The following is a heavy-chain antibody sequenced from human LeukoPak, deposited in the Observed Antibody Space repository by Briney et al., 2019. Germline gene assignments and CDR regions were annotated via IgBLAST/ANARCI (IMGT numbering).Heavy chain of an antibody. D-gene: IGHD3-22*01. CDR3: ARDQHDSPFDY. CDR1: GFTFSSYA. J-gene: IGHJ4*02. CDR2: ISSSGSTI. Sequence: PGGSLRLSCAASGFTFSSYAMSWVRQAPGKGLEWVSYISSSGSTIYYADSVKGRFTISRDNAKNSLYLQMNSLRAEDTAVYYCARDQHDSPFDYWGQGTLVTVSS. V-gene: IGHV3-48*04.